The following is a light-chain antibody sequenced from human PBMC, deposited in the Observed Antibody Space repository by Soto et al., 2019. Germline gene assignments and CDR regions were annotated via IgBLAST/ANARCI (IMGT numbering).Light chain of an antibody. CDR3: HRYNRGPLT. CDR2: AAS. J-gene: IGKJ4*01. Sequence: DIEMTQSPSSLSASLGDTVTITCRASQGIGNFLAWYQQKPGDVPKLLIYAASTVQSGGPSRFSGSGSGTDFTLTISSLQPEDVATYFCHRYNRGPLTFGGGTRVEIK. V-gene: IGKV1-27*01. CDR1: QGIGNF.